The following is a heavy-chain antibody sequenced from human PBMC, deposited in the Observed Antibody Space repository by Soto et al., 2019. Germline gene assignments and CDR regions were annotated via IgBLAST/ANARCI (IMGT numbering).Heavy chain of an antibody. Sequence: PGGSLRLSCAASGFTFSSYAMIWVRQAPGKGLEWVSAISGSGGSTYYADSVKGRFTISRDNSKNTLYLQMDSLRAEDTAVYYCATQITGTTKSNYWAQGTLVTVSS. J-gene: IGHJ4*02. CDR1: GFTFSSYA. CDR2: ISGSGGST. V-gene: IGHV3-23*01. D-gene: IGHD1-7*01. CDR3: ATQITGTTKSNY.